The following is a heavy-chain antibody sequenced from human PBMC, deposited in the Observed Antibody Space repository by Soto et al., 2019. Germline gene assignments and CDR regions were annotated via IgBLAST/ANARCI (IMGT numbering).Heavy chain of an antibody. D-gene: IGHD6-6*01. CDR2: ISISGVKT. Sequence: GGSLRLSCAASGFTFSTYAMSWVRQAPGQGLDWVSAISISGVKTYYADSVKGRFTISRDDSKNTLYLQMNSLRAEDTAVYYCARRRDFDYWGQGTLVTVSS. V-gene: IGHV3-23*01. J-gene: IGHJ4*02. CDR3: ARRRDFDY. CDR1: GFTFSTYA.